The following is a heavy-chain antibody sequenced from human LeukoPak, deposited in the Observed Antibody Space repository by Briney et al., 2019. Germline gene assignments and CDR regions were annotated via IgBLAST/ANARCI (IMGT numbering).Heavy chain of an antibody. Sequence: AGGSLRLSCAASGFTFSRYGMHWDPQAPGKGLEWVAFIRYDGSNKYYADSVKGRFTISRDNPKNTLYLQMNSLRAEDTAVDYWAKVPRYCSSTSCYLDYWGQGTLVTVSS. D-gene: IGHD2-2*01. CDR2: IRYDGSNK. CDR3: AKVPRYCSSTSCYLDY. V-gene: IGHV3-30*02. J-gene: IGHJ4*02. CDR1: GFTFSRYG.